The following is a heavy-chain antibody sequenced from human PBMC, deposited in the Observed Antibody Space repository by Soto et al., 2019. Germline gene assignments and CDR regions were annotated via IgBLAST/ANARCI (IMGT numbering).Heavy chain of an antibody. Sequence: QVQLVQSGAEVKKPGASVKVSCKASGYTFITYDFNWMRQAPGQGLEWLGWISVYNGNTNYAQKFQDRVTMITDTSARTVYMELRSLRSDDRAVYYCARLGSGRAYPSSVWGQGTLVTVSS. CDR3: ARLGSGRAYPSSV. D-gene: IGHD6-19*01. V-gene: IGHV1-18*01. J-gene: IGHJ4*02. CDR1: GYTFITYD. CDR2: ISVYNGNT.